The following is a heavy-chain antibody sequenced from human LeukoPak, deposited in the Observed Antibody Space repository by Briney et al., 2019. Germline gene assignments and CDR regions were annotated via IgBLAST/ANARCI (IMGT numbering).Heavy chain of an antibody. D-gene: IGHD3/OR15-3a*01. V-gene: IGHV3-23*01. CDR1: RFTYVSYA. Sequence: GGSLRLSCEASRFTYVSYAMTWVRQAPGKGLEWVSSIGGSGATTYYADSVKGRFTISADNSKNTLYLQMNSLRAEDTAVYYCAFIPVGGLVISNSDYWGQGTRVTVSS. J-gene: IGHJ4*02. CDR2: IGGSGATT. CDR3: AFIPVGGLVISNSDY.